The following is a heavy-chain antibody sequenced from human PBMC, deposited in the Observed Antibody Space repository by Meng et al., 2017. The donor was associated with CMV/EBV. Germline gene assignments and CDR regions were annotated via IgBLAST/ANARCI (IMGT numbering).Heavy chain of an antibody. D-gene: IGHD3-22*01. CDR2: IYSTGTT. CDR1: CGSFSCFF. V-gene: IGHV4-4*07. J-gene: IGHJ4*02. CDR3: ARERGDYSGYNFDS. Sequence: SGQCLDEPSDALSLSSSVVCGSFSCFFWPGIRQPARRGLEWIGRIYSTGTTNSNPSFESRVTISLDGSNNQFSLKLNSVTAADTAIYYFARERGDYSGYNFDSWGQGTLVTVS.